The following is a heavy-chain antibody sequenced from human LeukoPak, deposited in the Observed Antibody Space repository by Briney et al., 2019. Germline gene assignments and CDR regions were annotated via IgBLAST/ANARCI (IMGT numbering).Heavy chain of an antibody. CDR3: ARGHWFDP. J-gene: IGHJ5*02. CDR1: GFTFSSYG. CDR2: ISYDGSNK. V-gene: IGHV3-30*03. Sequence: PGRSLRLSCAASGFTFSSYGMHWVRQAPGKGLEWVAVISYDGSNKYYADSVKGRFTTSRDNAKNSLYLQMNSLRAEDTAVYYCARGHWFDPWGQGTLVAVSS.